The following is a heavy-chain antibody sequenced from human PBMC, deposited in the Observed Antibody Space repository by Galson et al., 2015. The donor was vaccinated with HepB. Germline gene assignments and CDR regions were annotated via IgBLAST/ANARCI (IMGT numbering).Heavy chain of an antibody. V-gene: IGHV1-2*02. CDR2: INPNSGGT. J-gene: IGHJ6*02. D-gene: IGHD6-19*01. CDR1: GFIFSGYY. CDR3: ARTPRHSGWYGMDV. Sequence: SVKVSCKASGFIFSGYYMHWVRQAPGQGLEWMGWINPNSGGTNHAQKFQGRVTMTRDTSIRTAYMELSRLRSDDTAVYYCARTPRHSGWYGMDVWGQGTTVTVSS.